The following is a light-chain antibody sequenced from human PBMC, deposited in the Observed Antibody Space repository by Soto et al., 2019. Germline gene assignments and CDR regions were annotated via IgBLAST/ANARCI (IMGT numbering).Light chain of an antibody. CDR2: AVS. V-gene: IGLV2-14*01. CDR3: SSYTSSSTLYV. J-gene: IGLJ1*01. Sequence: QSALTQPASVSGSPGQSITISCIGTSSDVGGYNYVSWYQQHPGKAPKLMIYAVSNRPSGVSNRFSGSKSGNTASLTISGLQAEDEADYYCSSYTSSSTLYVFGTGTKLTVL. CDR1: SSDVGGYNY.